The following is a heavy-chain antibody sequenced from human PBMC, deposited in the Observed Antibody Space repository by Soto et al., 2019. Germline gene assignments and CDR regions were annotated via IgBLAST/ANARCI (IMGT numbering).Heavy chain of an antibody. Sequence: SETLSLTCTVSGGSISSSSYYWGWIRQPPGKGLEWIGSIYYSGSTYYNPSLKSRVTISGDTSKNQFSLKLSSGTAADTAVYYCARQAIYNHGLGAFDIWGQGTMVTVSS. J-gene: IGHJ3*02. CDR1: GGSISSSSYY. CDR2: IYYSGST. CDR3: ARQAIYNHGLGAFDI. D-gene: IGHD3-9*01. V-gene: IGHV4-39*01.